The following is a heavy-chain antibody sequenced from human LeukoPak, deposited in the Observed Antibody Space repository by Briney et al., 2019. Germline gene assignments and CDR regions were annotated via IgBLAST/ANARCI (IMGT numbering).Heavy chain of an antibody. CDR3: AKDPSGWYSWFDP. V-gene: IGHV3-23*01. Sequence: PGGSLTLSCAASGFTFSSYAMSWVRQAPGKGLEWVSAISGSGGSTYYADSVMGRFTISRDNSKNTLYLQMNSLRAEDTAVYYCAKDPSGWYSWFDPWGQGTLVTVSS. J-gene: IGHJ5*02. CDR2: ISGSGGST. D-gene: IGHD6-19*01. CDR1: GFTFSSYA.